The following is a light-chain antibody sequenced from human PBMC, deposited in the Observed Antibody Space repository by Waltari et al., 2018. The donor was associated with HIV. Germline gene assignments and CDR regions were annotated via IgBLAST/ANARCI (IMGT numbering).Light chain of an antibody. CDR3: QQYGRSPRT. J-gene: IGKJ1*01. V-gene: IGKV3-20*01. Sequence: EIVLTQSPGTLSLSPGERATLSCRASQNISNSLAWYQQRPGQAPRLLIYGASNRATAIPDRFSGSGSGTDFGLTISRLEPEDFVVYYCQQYGRSPRTFGQGTKVEI. CDR2: GAS. CDR1: QNISNS.